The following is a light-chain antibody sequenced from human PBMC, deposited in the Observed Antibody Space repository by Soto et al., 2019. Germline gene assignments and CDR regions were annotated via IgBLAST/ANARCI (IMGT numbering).Light chain of an antibody. Sequence: DIQMTQSPSSLSASLGDRVTITCRASRTIDNYLNWYQQKPGRAPELLVYATSSLQSGVPSRFTGGGSGTHFTLPISGLQPEDFATYFCQQSYNTPITFGQGTRLEIK. CDR3: QQSYNTPIT. CDR1: RTIDNY. V-gene: IGKV1-39*01. CDR2: ATS. J-gene: IGKJ5*01.